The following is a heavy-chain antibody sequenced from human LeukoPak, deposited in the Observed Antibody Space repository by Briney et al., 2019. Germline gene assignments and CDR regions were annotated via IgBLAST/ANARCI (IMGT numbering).Heavy chain of an antibody. D-gene: IGHD2-21*02. CDR3: ARDDIAYCGGDCYSDAFDI. J-gene: IGHJ3*02. CDR1: GFTFSSYG. Sequence: PGRSLRLSCAASGFTFSSYGMHWVRQAPGKGLEWVAVIWYDGSNKYYADSVKGRFTISRDNSKNTLYLQMNSLRAEGTAVYYCARDDIAYCGGDCYSDAFDIWGQGTMVTVSS. V-gene: IGHV3-33*01. CDR2: IWYDGSNK.